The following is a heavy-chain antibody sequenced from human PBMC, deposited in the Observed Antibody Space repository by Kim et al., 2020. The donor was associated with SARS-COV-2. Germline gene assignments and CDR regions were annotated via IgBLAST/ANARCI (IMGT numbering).Heavy chain of an antibody. D-gene: IGHD6-6*01. Sequence: ADSVKGRFTISRDNAKNSLYLQMNSLRAEDTALYYCAKAGIAARNYYFDYWGQGTLVTVSS. J-gene: IGHJ4*02. V-gene: IGHV3-9*01. CDR3: AKAGIAARNYYFDY.